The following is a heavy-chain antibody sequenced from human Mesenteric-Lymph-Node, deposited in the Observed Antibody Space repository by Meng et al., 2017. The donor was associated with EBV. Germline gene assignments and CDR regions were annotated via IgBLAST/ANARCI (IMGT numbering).Heavy chain of an antibody. Sequence: QVRSQQSGPGLLKPREPLSLPWAFLYGSFRNYYWSWIRQSPEKGLEWIGEINRIGGTDYNPSLKSRVTISVDTSKNQFSLRLSSVTAADTAVYYCARGYTYNYESGVPPFDLWGHGTLVTVSS. D-gene: IGHD3-22*01. CDR2: INRIGGT. CDR3: ARGYTYNYESGVPPFDL. J-gene: IGHJ5*02. V-gene: IGHV4-34*01. CDR1: YGSFRNYY.